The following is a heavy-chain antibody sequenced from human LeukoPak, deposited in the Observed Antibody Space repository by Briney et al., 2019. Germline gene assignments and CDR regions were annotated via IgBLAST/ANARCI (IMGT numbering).Heavy chain of an antibody. D-gene: IGHD1-26*01. CDR3: ARDKVKWEPNAFDI. CDR1: GYTFNTYG. V-gene: IGHV1-18*01. J-gene: IGHJ3*02. CDR2: ISAYNGNT. Sequence: ASVKVSCKASGYTFNTYGITWVRQAPGQGLEWMGWISAYNGNTNYAQKLQGRVTMTTDTSTSTAYMELGSLRSDDTAVYYCARDKVKWEPNAFDIWGQGTMVIVSS.